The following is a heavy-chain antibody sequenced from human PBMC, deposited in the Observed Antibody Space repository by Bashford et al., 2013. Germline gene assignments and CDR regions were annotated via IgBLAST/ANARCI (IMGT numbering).Heavy chain of an antibody. Sequence: WVRQAPGQGLEWMGIINPSGGSTSYAQKFQGRVTMTRDTSTSTVYMELSSLRSEDTAVYYCARGGAVEYTSSAATSYYYYGMDVWGQGTTVTVSS. CDR3: ARGGAVEYTSSAATSYYYYGMDV. D-gene: IGHD6-6*01. V-gene: IGHV1-46*03. J-gene: IGHJ6*02. CDR2: INPSGGST.